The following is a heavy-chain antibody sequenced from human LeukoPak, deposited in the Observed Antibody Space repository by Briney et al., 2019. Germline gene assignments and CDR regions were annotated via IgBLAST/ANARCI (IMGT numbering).Heavy chain of an antibody. CDR1: GFTFSSYA. D-gene: IGHD3-22*01. V-gene: IGHV3-23*01. J-gene: IGHJ4*02. CDR2: ISGSGGST. CDR3: AKDLWGYYDSSGSPPAGY. Sequence: PGGSLRLSCAASGFTFSSYAMSWVRQAPGKGLEWVSAISGSGGSTYYADSVKGRFTISRDNSKNTLYLQMNSLRAEDTAVYYCAKDLWGYYDSSGSPPAGYWGQGTLVTVSS.